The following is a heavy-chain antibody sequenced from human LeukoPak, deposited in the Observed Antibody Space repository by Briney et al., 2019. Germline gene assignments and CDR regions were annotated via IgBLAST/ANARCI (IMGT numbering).Heavy chain of an antibody. V-gene: IGHV2-5*02. J-gene: IGHJ4*02. Sequence: SGPTLVKPTQTLTLTCTFSGFSLSTSGVGVGWIRQSPGKALEWLAPIYWDDDKRYSPSLSSRLTITKDTSKNQVVLTVTNMVPADTATYYCAHREDGDSTGYYDYWGQGTLVAVSS. CDR1: GFSLSTSGVG. CDR3: AHREDGDSTGYYDY. CDR2: IYWDDDK. D-gene: IGHD3-22*01.